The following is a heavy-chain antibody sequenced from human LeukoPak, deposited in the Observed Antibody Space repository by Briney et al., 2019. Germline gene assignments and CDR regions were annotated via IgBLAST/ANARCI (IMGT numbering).Heavy chain of an antibody. V-gene: IGHV4-38-2*02. J-gene: IGHJ4*02. CDR2: IYHSGST. CDR3: ARLISAYYDLSYFDF. D-gene: IGHD1-26*01. Sequence: SETLSLTCTVSGYSISSGYYWGWIRPPPGKGLEWIGSIYHSGSTYYNPSLKSRVTISVDTSKNQFSLNLTSVTAADTAVYFCARLISAYYDLSYFDFWGQGTLVTVSS. CDR1: GYSISSGYY.